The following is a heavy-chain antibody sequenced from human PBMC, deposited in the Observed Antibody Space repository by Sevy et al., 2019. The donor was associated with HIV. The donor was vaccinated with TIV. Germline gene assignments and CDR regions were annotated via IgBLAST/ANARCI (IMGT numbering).Heavy chain of an antibody. V-gene: IGHV3-11*06. J-gene: IGHJ6*03. Sequence: WGSLRLSCAASGFTFSDYYMSWIRQAPGKGLEWVSYISSSSSYTNYADSVKGRFTISRDNAKNSLYLQMNSLRAEDTAVYYCARVCHTADRNYYYYMDVWGKGTTVTVSS. CDR2: ISSSSSYT. CDR1: GFTFSDYY. D-gene: IGHD5-18*01. CDR3: ARVCHTADRNYYYYMDV.